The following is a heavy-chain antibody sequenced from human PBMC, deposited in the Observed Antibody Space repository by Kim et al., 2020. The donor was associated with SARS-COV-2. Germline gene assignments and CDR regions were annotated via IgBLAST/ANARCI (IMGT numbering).Heavy chain of an antibody. Sequence: ASVKVSCKASGYTFTSYDIDWVRQATGQGLEWMGWMNPNSGNTGYAQKFQGRVTMTRNTSISTAYMELSSLRSEDTAVYYCSANHYYDSSGYYYDWSWFDPWGQGTLVTVSS. V-gene: IGHV1-8*01. CDR2: MNPNSGNT. CDR1: GYTFTSYD. D-gene: IGHD3-22*01. CDR3: SANHYYDSSGYYYDWSWFDP. J-gene: IGHJ5*02.